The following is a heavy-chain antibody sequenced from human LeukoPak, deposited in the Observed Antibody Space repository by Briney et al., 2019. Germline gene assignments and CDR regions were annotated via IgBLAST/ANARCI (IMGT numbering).Heavy chain of an antibody. J-gene: IGHJ6*03. CDR2: IRYDGSNK. D-gene: IGHD6-6*01. Sequence: GGSLRLSCAASGFTFSSYAMHWVRQAPGKGLEWVAFIRYDGSNKYYADSVKGRFTISRDNSKNTLYLQMNSLRAEDTAVYYCAKAGSAEYYYYYMDVWGKGTTVTVSS. CDR3: AKAGSAEYYYYYMDV. CDR1: GFTFSSYA. V-gene: IGHV3-30*02.